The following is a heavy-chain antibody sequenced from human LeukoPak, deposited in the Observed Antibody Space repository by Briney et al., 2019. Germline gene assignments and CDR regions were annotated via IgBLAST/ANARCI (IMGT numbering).Heavy chain of an antibody. CDR3: ARVTNYYDTSGYH. CDR1: GFTFSSYS. Sequence: GGSLRLSCAASGFTFSSYSMNWVRQAPGKGLEWVSYISSSSSTIYYADSVKGRFTISRDNAKNSLYLQMNSLRAEDTAVYYCARVTNYYDTSGYHWGQGTLVTVSS. J-gene: IGHJ5*02. D-gene: IGHD3-22*01. V-gene: IGHV3-48*01. CDR2: ISSSSSTI.